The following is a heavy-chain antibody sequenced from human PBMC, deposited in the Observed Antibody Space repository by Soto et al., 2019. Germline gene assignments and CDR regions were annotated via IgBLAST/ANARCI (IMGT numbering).Heavy chain of an antibody. J-gene: IGHJ5*02. CDR1: GYNFIGYY. D-gene: IGHD3-9*01. CDR2: IIPIFGTA. V-gene: IGHV1-69*06. CDR3: ARDILDILTGGRFDP. Sequence: ASVKVSCKASGYNFIGYYIHWVRQAPGQGLEWMGGIIPIFGTANYAQKFQGRVTITADKSTSTAYMELSSLRSEDTAVYYCARDILDILTGGRFDPWGQGTLVTVSS.